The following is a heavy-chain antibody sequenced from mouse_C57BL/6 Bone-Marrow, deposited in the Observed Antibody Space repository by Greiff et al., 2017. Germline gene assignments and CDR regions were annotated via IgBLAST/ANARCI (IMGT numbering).Heavy chain of an antibody. J-gene: IGHJ2*01. CDR2: INPGSGGT. Sequence: QVQLQQSGAELVRPGTSVKVSCKASGYAFTNYLIAWVKQRPGQGLEWIGVINPGSGGTNHNEKFKGKATLTADKSSSTAYMQLSSLTSEDSAVYFCARLIYYDYDYFDYWGQGTTLTVSS. CDR3: ARLIYYDYDYFDY. D-gene: IGHD2-4*01. CDR1: GYAFTNYL. V-gene: IGHV1-54*01.